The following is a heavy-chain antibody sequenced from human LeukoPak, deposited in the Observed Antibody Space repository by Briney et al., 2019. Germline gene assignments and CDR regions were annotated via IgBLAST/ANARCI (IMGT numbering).Heavy chain of an antibody. V-gene: IGHV1-2*04. J-gene: IGHJ6*02. CDR1: GYTFTGYY. D-gene: IGHD2-2*01. Sequence: ASVKVSCKASGYTFTGYYMHWVRQAPGQGLEWMGWINPNSGGTNYAQKSQGWVTMTRDTSISTAYMELSRLRSDDTAVYYCARAPNPYCSSTSCRQTNNYYYYGMDVWGQGTTVTVSS. CDR2: INPNSGGT. CDR3: ARAPNPYCSSTSCRQTNNYYYYGMDV.